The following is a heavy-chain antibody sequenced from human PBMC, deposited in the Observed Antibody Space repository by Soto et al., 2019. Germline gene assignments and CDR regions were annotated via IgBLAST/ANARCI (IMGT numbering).Heavy chain of an antibody. Sequence: QVQLQESGPGLVKPSQTLSLTCTVSGGSISSGGYYWSWIRQHPGKGLEWIGYIYYSGSTYYNPSLKSRVTISVDTSKNQFSLKLSSVTAADTAVYYCATETMVRGVYYGMDVWGQGTTVTVSS. CDR3: ATETMVRGVYYGMDV. CDR2: IYYSGST. CDR1: GGSISSGGYY. D-gene: IGHD3-10*01. J-gene: IGHJ6*02. V-gene: IGHV4-31*03.